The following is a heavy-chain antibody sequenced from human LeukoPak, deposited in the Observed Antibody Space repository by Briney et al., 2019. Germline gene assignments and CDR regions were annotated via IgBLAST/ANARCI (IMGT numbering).Heavy chain of an antibody. CDR1: GGSISSGDYY. CDR3: ARAYSSSSIFDY. J-gene: IGHJ4*02. CDR2: MYHSGNT. V-gene: IGHV4-30-4*08. Sequence: SQTLSLTRTVSGGSISSGDYYWSWIRQPPGRGLEWIGTMYHSGNTYYNPSLKSRVTISVDTSKNQFSLKLTSVTAADTAVYYCARAYSSSSIFDYWGQGTLVTVSS. D-gene: IGHD6-6*01.